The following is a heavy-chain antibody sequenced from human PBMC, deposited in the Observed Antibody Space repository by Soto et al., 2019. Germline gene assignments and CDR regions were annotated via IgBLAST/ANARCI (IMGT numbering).Heavy chain of an antibody. CDR3: ASHLPPTNWGGGYVAY. J-gene: IGHJ4*02. Sequence: QLQLQESGPGLVKPSETLSLTCFVSGGSISSNNYYWGWIRQPPGKGLEWLGSMSYSRSTYYNPSLKRRVTISVDTSKNQFSLKLTSVTAADTAVYYCASHLPPTNWGGGYVAYWGQGPLVTVSS. V-gene: IGHV4-39*01. CDR2: MSYSRST. D-gene: IGHD7-27*01. CDR1: GGSISSNNYY.